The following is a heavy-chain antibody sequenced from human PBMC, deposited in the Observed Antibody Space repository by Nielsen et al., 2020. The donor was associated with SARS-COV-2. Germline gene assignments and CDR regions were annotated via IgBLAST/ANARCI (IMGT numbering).Heavy chain of an antibody. CDR2: IIPIFGTA. CDR3: ARDLGFGAYYYYGMDV. Sequence: SVKVSCKASGGTFSSYAINWVRQAPGQGLEWMGGIIPIFGTANYAQKFQGRVTITADKSTSTAYMELSSLRSEDAAVYYCARDLGFGAYYYYGMDVWGQGTTVTVSS. V-gene: IGHV1-69*06. J-gene: IGHJ6*02. D-gene: IGHD3-10*01. CDR1: GGTFSSYA.